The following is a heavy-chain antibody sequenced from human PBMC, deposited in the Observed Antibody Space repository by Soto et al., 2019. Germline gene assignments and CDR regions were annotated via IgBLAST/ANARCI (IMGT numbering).Heavy chain of an antibody. Sequence: EVQLVESGGGLVQPGGSLRLSCVASGFTLSGYWMRWVRQTPGKGLEWVANVNQDGTQKYHVDSVKGRFTISRDNAKNSLYLQMNTLRAEDTAVYFCARAIAAFDSFWGQGTLVTVSS. CDR2: VNQDGTQK. CDR3: ARAIAAFDSF. CDR1: GFTLSGYW. V-gene: IGHV3-7*01. D-gene: IGHD6-13*01. J-gene: IGHJ4*02.